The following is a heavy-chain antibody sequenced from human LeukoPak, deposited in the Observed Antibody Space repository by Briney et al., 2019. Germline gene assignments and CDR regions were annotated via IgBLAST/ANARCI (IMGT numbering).Heavy chain of an antibody. J-gene: IGHJ5*02. CDR3: ARSSRFLEWLLDGLFDP. V-gene: IGHV1-69*05. CDR2: IIPIFGTA. D-gene: IGHD3-3*01. Sequence: GASVKVSCKASGYTFTSYGISWVRQAPGQGLEWMGGIIPIFGTANYAQKFQGRVTITTDESTSTAYMELSSLRSEDTAVYYCARSSRFLEWLLDGLFDPWGQGTLVTVSS. CDR1: GYTFTSYG.